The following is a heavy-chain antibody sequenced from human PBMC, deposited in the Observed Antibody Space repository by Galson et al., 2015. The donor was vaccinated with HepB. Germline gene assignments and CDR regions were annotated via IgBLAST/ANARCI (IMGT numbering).Heavy chain of an antibody. CDR1: GFTFSSYA. Sequence: SLRLSCAASGFTFSSYAMSWVRQAPGKGLEWVSAISGSGGSTYYADTVKGRFTISRDNSKNTLYLQMNSLRAEDTAVYYCAKAPHYYGSGSYPGYWGQGTLVTVSS. V-gene: IGHV3-23*01. J-gene: IGHJ4*02. D-gene: IGHD3-10*01. CDR3: AKAPHYYGSGSYPGY. CDR2: ISGSGGST.